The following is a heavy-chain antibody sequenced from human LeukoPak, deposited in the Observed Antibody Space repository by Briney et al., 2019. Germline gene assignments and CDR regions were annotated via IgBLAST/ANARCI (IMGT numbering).Heavy chain of an antibody. CDR2: ISSSSSYI. CDR3: AKPLGELSVCFDY. V-gene: IGHV3-21*01. J-gene: IGHJ4*02. CDR1: GFTFSSYS. Sequence: AGGSLRLSCAASGFTFSSYSMNWVRQAPGKGLEWVSSISSSSSYIYYADSVKGRFTISRDNAKNSLYLQMNSLRAEDTAVYYCAKPLGELSVCFDYWGQGTLVTVSS. D-gene: IGHD3-10*01.